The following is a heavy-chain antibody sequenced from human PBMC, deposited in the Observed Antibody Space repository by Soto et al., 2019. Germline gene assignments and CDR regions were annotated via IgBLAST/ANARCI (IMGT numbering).Heavy chain of an antibody. CDR2: LSSSISST. J-gene: IGHJ6*01. D-gene: IGHD3-3*01. CDR1: RYTLRGYF. Sequence: GSLALSCAAARYTLRGYFLGWIRQGPGKGLAWVSYLSSSISSTNYADSVKGRGTISRDNAKNSLYLQMNSLRAADTAVYYCASENPPMLGGVIIWRGYYGMDARGQG. V-gene: IGHV3-11*05. CDR3: ASENPPMLGGVIIWRGYYGMDA.